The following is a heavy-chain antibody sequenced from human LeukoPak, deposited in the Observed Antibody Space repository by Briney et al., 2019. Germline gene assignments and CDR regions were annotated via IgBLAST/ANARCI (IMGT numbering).Heavy chain of an antibody. J-gene: IGHJ6*02. D-gene: IGHD2-2*01. CDR2: ISYDGSNK. V-gene: IGHV3-30-3*01. CDR3: AREDIVVVPAAYYYYGMDV. Sequence: GRSLRLSCAASGFTFSSYAMHWVRQAPGKGLEWVAVISYDGSNKYYADSVKGRFTISRDNSKNTLYLQMNSLRAEDTAVYYCAREDIVVVPAAYYYYGMDVWGQGTTVTVSS. CDR1: GFTFSSYA.